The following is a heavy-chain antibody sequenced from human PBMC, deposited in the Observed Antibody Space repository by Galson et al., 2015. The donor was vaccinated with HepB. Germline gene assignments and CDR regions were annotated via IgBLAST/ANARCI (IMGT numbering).Heavy chain of an antibody. CDR1: GDSASSNSAA. V-gene: IGHV6-1*01. CDR3: AREGSGWWAYYYGMDV. J-gene: IGHJ6*02. Sequence: CAISGDSASSNSAAWNWIRQSPSRGLEWLGRTYYRSKWYNDYAVSVKSRITINPDTSKNQFSLQLNSVTPEDTAVYYCAREGSGWWAYYYGMDVWGQGTTVTVSS. D-gene: IGHD6-19*01. CDR2: TYYRSKWYN.